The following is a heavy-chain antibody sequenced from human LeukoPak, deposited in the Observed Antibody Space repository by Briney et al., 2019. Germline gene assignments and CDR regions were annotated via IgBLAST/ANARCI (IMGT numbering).Heavy chain of an antibody. V-gene: IGHV3-23*01. D-gene: IGHD3-22*01. J-gene: IGHJ4*02. CDR3: ARDKSVYYDTSGSRFDY. CDR1: GFTFSNFA. Sequence: PGGSLRLSCAASGFTFSNFAMNWVRQAPGKGLEWVSTISGSSISTYYSDSVKGRFTISRDNSKNTLYLQMNSLRAEDTAVYYCARDKSVYYDTSGSRFDYWGQGTLVTVSS. CDR2: ISGSSIST.